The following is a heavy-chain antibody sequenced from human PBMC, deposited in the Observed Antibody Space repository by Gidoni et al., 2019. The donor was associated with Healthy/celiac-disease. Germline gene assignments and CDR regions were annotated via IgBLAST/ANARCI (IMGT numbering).Heavy chain of an antibody. CDR3: ARQDIEYSSSSPHNDY. Sequence: QLQLQESGPGLVKPSETLSLTCTVSGCSISSSSYYWGWIRQPPGKGLEWIGSIYYSGSTYYNPSLKRRVTISVDTSKNQFSLKLSSVTAADTAVYYCARQDIEYSSSSPHNDYWGQGTLVTVSS. D-gene: IGHD6-6*01. CDR2: IYYSGST. CDR1: GCSISSSSYY. J-gene: IGHJ4*02. V-gene: IGHV4-39*01.